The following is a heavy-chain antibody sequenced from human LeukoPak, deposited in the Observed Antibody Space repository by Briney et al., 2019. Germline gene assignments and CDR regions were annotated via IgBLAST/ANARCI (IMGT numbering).Heavy chain of an antibody. CDR2: ISNGGVTT. Sequence: GGSLRLSCAASGFTFGSYAMSWVRQTPGKSLEWVSIISNGGVTTYYADSVRGRFTISRDNSKDLLYLQMDSLRAEDTAVYYCAREGHSSGYCGAFDIWGHGTPVTVSS. CDR3: AREGHSSGYCGAFDI. CDR1: GFTFGSYA. D-gene: IGHD3-22*01. J-gene: IGHJ3*02. V-gene: IGHV3-23*01.